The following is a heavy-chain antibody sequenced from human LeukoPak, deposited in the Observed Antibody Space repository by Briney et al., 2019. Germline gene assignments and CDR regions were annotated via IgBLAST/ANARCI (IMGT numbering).Heavy chain of an antibody. CDR1: GFTFSTYW. CDR2: INSDGSST. J-gene: IGHJ4*02. V-gene: IGHV3-74*01. D-gene: IGHD3-10*01. Sequence: GGSLRLSCAASGFTFSTYWMHWVRQAPGKGLVWVSRINSDGSSTTYADSVRGRFTISRDNAKNTLYLQMNGLRGEDTAVYYCARRGSDWGQGTLVTVSS. CDR3: ARRGSD.